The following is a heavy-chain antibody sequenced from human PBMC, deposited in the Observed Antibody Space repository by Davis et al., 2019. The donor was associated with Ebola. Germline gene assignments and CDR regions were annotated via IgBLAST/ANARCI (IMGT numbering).Heavy chain of an antibody. CDR1: GGSVSSGSYY. CDR3: ARLSYGSGMANDY. CDR2: IYYSGST. J-gene: IGHJ4*02. D-gene: IGHD3-10*01. V-gene: IGHV4-31*03. Sequence: LRLSCTVSGGSVSSGSYYWSWIRQHPGKGLEWIGYIYYSGSTYYNPSLKSRVTISVDTSKNQFSLKLSSVTAADTAVYYCARLSYGSGMANDYWGQGTLVTVSS.